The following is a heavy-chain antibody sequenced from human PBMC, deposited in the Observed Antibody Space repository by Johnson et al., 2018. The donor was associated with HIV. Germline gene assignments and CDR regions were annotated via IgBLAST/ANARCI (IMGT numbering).Heavy chain of an antibody. Sequence: VQLVESGGGLVKPGGSLRLSCAASGFTFSNAWMSWVRQAPGKGLEWVGRIKSKTDGETTDYAAPVKGRFTISRDDSKNTLYLQMNSLKTEDTAVYYCTTDLIRRYYGSGLRDAFDIWGQGTMVTVSS. V-gene: IGHV3-15*01. CDR2: IKSKTDGETT. D-gene: IGHD3-10*01. J-gene: IGHJ3*02. CDR3: TTDLIRRYYGSGLRDAFDI. CDR1: GFTFSNAW.